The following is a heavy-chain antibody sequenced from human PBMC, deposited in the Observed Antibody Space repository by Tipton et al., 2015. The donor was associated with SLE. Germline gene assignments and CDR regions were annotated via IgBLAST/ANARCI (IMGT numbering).Heavy chain of an antibody. CDR3: ASRGIAAAGTGTYAFDI. D-gene: IGHD6-13*01. J-gene: IGHJ3*02. CDR1: GGSFSGYY. Sequence: TLSLTCAVYGGSFSGYYWSWIRQPPGKGLEWIGEIHHSGSTNHNPSLKSRVTISVDTSKNQLSLKLSAVTAADTAVYYCASRGIAAAGTGTYAFDIWGQGTMVTVAS. CDR2: IHHSGST. V-gene: IGHV4-34*01.